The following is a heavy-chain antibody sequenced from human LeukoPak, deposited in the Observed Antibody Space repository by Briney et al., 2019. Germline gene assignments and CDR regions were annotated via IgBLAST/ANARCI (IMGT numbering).Heavy chain of an antibody. J-gene: IGHJ4*02. Sequence: SETLSLTCAVSGYSISSGYYWGWIRQPPGKGLEWIGNIYHSGYTFYNPSLESRVTISVDTSKNQFSLKLTSVIAADTAVYYCARRGDGYNPDYWGQGTLVTVPS. D-gene: IGHD5-24*01. CDR1: GYSISSGYY. CDR2: IYHSGYT. V-gene: IGHV4-38-2*01. CDR3: ARRGDGYNPDY.